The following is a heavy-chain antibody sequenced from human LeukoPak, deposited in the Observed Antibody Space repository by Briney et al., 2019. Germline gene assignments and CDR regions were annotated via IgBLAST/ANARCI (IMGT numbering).Heavy chain of an antibody. D-gene: IGHD1-1*01. J-gene: IGHJ6*02. Sequence: PSETLPLTCSVSGGSISSSTYYWGWIRQPPGKGLEWIGSIYNSGSTYYNPSLKSRVTISVDTSKNQFSLKLNSVTAADTAVYYCARHPWNSGMDVWGQGTTVTVSS. CDR1: GGSISSSTYY. V-gene: IGHV4-39*01. CDR2: IYNSGST. CDR3: ARHPWNSGMDV.